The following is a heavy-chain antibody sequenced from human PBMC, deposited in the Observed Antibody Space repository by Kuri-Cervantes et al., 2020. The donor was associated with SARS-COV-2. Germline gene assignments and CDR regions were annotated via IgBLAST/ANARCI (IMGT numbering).Heavy chain of an antibody. J-gene: IGHJ4*02. Sequence: SETLSLTCTVSGGSISSGDYYWSWIRQPPGKGLEWIGYIYYSGSTYYNPSLKSRVPISVDTSKNQFSLKLSSVTAADTAVYYCARAHPSSSNPPFFDYWGQGTLVTVSS. D-gene: IGHD6-6*01. CDR1: GGSISSGDYY. CDR3: ARAHPSSSNPPFFDY. CDR2: IYYSGST. V-gene: IGHV4-30-4*08.